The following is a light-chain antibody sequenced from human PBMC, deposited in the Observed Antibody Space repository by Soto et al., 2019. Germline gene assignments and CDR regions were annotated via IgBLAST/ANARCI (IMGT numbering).Light chain of an antibody. CDR2: AAS. Sequence: AIQKTQSPSSLSASVGDRVTITCRASQDIRNDLGWYQQKPGKAPKLLIYAASSLQSGVSSRFSGSGSGRDFTLTISSLQPEDFATYYCLQVFNFPRTFAQGTKVDIK. J-gene: IGKJ1*01. CDR3: LQVFNFPRT. CDR1: QDIRND. V-gene: IGKV1-6*02.